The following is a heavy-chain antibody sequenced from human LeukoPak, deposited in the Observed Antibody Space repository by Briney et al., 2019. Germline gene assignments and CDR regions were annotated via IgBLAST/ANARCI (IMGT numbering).Heavy chain of an antibody. Sequence: PGGSLRLSCAASGFTFSDYYMSWIRQAPGKGLEWVGRIKSKTDGGTTDYAAPVKGRFTISRDDSKNTLYLQMNSLTTEDTAVYFCAHRDTTMVRVDYWGQGTLVTVSP. D-gene: IGHD5-18*01. V-gene: IGHV3-15*01. J-gene: IGHJ4*02. CDR1: GFTFSDYY. CDR3: AHRDTTMVRVDY. CDR2: IKSKTDGGTT.